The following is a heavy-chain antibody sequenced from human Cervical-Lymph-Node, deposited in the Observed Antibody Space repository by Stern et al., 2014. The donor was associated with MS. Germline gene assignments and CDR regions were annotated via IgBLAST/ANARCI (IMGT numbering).Heavy chain of an antibody. D-gene: IGHD2-2*01. CDR3: ASANCSSTSCPNWFDP. CDR1: GGSISSGDYY. Sequence: VQLVESGPGLVKPSQTLSLTCTVSGGSISSGDYYWSLIRQPPGKGLELIGYIYYSGSTYYNPSLKSRVTISVDTSKNQFSLKLSSVTAADTAVYYCASANCSSTSCPNWFDPWGQGTLVTVSS. CDR2: IYYSGST. J-gene: IGHJ5*02. V-gene: IGHV4-30-4*01.